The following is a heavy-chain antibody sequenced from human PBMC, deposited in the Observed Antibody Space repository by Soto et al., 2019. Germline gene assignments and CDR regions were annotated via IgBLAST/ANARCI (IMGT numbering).Heavy chain of an antibody. V-gene: IGHV3-21*01. CDR2: ISSSSSYI. CDR1: GFTFSSYS. CDR3: ARDLGGDYRAFDY. J-gene: IGHJ4*02. D-gene: IGHD4-17*01. Sequence: PGGSLRLSCAASGFTFSSYSMNWVRQAPGKGLEWVSSISSSSSYIYYADSVKGRFTISRDNAKNSLYLQMNSLGAEGTAVYYCARDLGGDYRAFDYWGQGTLATVSS.